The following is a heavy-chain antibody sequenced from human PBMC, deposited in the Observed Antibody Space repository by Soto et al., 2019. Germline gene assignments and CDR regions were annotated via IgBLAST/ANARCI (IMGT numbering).Heavy chain of an antibody. V-gene: IGHV1-45*02. CDR3: AADTGNYDFWSGYYAHPSAFDI. CDR2: IIVVNGNT. CDR1: GYTFTYRY. D-gene: IGHD3-3*01. J-gene: IGHJ3*02. Sequence: SVKVSCKASGYTFTYRYLHWVRQAPEQALEWMRWIIVVNGNTNYAQKFQDRVTITRDMSTSTAYMELSSLRSEDTAVYYCAADTGNYDFWSGYYAHPSAFDIWGQGTMVTVSS.